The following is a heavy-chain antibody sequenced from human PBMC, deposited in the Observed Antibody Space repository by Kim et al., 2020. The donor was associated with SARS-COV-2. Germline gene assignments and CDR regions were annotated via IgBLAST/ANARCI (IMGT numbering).Heavy chain of an antibody. D-gene: IGHD5-12*01. J-gene: IGHJ4*02. V-gene: IGHV5-51*01. CDR3: ARQEYSGYEPPHY. Sequence: YSPSFQGQVTISADKSISTAYLQWSSLKASDTAMYYCARQEYSGYEPPHYWGQGTLVTVSS.